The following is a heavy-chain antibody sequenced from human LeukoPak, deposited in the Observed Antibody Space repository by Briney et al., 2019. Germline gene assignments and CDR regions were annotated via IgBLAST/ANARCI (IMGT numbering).Heavy chain of an antibody. CDR1: GYTCTSYY. J-gene: IGHJ4*02. Sequence: ASVKVSCKASGYTCTSYYMHGGRQAPGQGGEGRGGINPNSGGTSYAQTFQGRLTMTRATSINTAYMQLTRLRSDDTALYYCANLWFGELSSFDYWGQGTLVTASS. V-gene: IGHV1-2*02. CDR2: INPNSGGT. CDR3: ANLWFGELSSFDY. D-gene: IGHD3-10*01.